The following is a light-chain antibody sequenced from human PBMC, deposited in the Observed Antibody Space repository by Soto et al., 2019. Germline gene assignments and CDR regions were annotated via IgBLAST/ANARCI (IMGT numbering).Light chain of an antibody. V-gene: IGKV3-15*01. Sequence: EIVMTQSPATLSVSPGERATLSCRASQSVSNNLAWYQQKPGQAPRLLIYDASTRATGIPARFSGSGSGTEFTHTLSSLQSEDFAIYYCQQYNNWPRTFGQGTKVEIK. J-gene: IGKJ1*01. CDR2: DAS. CDR3: QQYNNWPRT. CDR1: QSVSNN.